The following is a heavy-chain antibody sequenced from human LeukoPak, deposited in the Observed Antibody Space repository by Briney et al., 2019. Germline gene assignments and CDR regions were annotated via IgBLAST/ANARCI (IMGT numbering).Heavy chain of an antibody. Sequence: GASVKVSCKASGYTFTGYYMHWVRQAPGQGLEWMGWINPNSGGTNYAQKFQGRVTMTRDTSISTAYMELSRLRSDDTAVYYCARDQEVGATNLDYWGQGTLVPVSS. V-gene: IGHV1-2*02. CDR1: GYTFTGYY. J-gene: IGHJ4*02. CDR2: INPNSGGT. D-gene: IGHD1-26*01. CDR3: ARDQEVGATNLDY.